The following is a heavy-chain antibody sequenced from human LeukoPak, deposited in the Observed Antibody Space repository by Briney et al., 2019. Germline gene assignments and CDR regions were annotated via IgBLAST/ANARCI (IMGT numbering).Heavy chain of an antibody. Sequence: GGSLRLSCAASGFTLNKYWMHWDRQAPGKGLVWVSRIKFDGSVTYYADSVKGRFTISRDNAKNTLYLQMNSLSAEDTAVFYCARDDYGSVDYWGQGTLVTVSS. CDR2: IKFDGSVT. J-gene: IGHJ4*02. D-gene: IGHD4-17*01. CDR1: GFTLNKYW. CDR3: ARDDYGSVDY. V-gene: IGHV3-74*01.